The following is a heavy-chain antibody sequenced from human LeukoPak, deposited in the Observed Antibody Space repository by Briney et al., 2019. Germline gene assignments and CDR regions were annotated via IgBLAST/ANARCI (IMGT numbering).Heavy chain of an antibody. CDR2: ISSSSSTI. CDR3: ALYDFWSGYYTGDGHLDDY. V-gene: IGHV3-48*01. J-gene: IGHJ4*02. Sequence: GGSLRLSCAASGSTFSSYSMNWVRQAPGKGLEWVSYISSSSSTIYYADSVKGRFTISRDNAKNSLYLQMNSLRAEDTAVYYCALYDFWSGYYTGDGHLDDYWGQGTLVTVSS. CDR1: GSTFSSYS. D-gene: IGHD3-3*01.